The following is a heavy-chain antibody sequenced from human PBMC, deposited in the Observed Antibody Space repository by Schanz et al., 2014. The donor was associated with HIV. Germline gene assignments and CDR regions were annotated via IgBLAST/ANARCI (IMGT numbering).Heavy chain of an antibody. CDR1: GGTFSSYA. V-gene: IGHV1-2*02. CDR3: TRSRYELHWLDL. Sequence: QVQLVQSGAEVKKPGSSVKVSCKASGGTFSSYAISWVRQAPGQGLEWRGWTKPNSGETKFARKFQGRVTMTRDTSINTAYMELRRLTYDDTAVYYCTRSRYELHWLDLWGQGTLVTVSS. J-gene: IGHJ5*02. D-gene: IGHD5-12*01. CDR2: TKPNSGET.